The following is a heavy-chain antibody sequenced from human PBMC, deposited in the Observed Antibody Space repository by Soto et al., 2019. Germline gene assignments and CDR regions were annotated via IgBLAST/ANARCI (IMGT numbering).Heavy chain of an antibody. Sequence: PGGSLRLSCAASGFTFSSYGMHWVRQAPGKGLEWVAVIWYDGSNKYYADSVKGRFTISRDNSKNTLYLQMNSLRAEDTAVYYCARKHDWNYLDYWGQGTLVTVSS. CDR1: GFTFSSYG. CDR3: ARKHDWNYLDY. J-gene: IGHJ4*02. CDR2: IWYDGSNK. V-gene: IGHV3-33*01. D-gene: IGHD1-1*01.